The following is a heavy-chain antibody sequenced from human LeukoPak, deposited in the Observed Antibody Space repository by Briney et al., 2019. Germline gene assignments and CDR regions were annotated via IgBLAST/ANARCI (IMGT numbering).Heavy chain of an antibody. CDR3: ASGYSSGWQIDY. J-gene: IGHJ4*02. CDR2: INHSGST. V-gene: IGHV4-34*01. CDR1: GXSLSGYY. D-gene: IGHD6-19*01. Sequence: PSETLSLTCAVYGXSLSGYYGSWIRQPPGKGLEWIAEINHSGSTNYNPSLKSRVTISVDTSKNQFSLKLSSVTAADTAVCYCASGYSSGWQIDYWGQGTLVTVSS.